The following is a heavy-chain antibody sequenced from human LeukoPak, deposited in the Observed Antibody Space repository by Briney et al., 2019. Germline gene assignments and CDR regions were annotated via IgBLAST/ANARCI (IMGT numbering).Heavy chain of an antibody. D-gene: IGHD6-25*01. CDR3: AKDGRGVRTMAATYYYYYGMDV. J-gene: IGHJ6*02. CDR1: GFTFSSYG. Sequence: GGSLRLSCAASGFTFSSYGMHWVRQAPGKGLEWVAFIQYDGSNKYYADSVKGRFTISRDNSKNTLYLQMTSLRAEDTAVYYCAKDGRGVRTMAATYYYYYGMDVWGQGTTVTVSS. V-gene: IGHV3-30*02. CDR2: IQYDGSNK.